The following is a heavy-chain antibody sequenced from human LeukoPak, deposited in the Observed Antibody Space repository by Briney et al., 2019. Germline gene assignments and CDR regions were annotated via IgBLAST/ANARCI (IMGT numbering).Heavy chain of an antibody. V-gene: IGHV3-7*05. J-gene: IGHJ6*02. CDR2: IQQDGSEK. D-gene: IGHD2/OR15-2a*01. Sequence: GGSLRLSCAASGFTFSRYWMSWVRQAPGKGLEWVANIQQDGSEKYYVDSVKGRFAISRDNAKDSLYLQMHSLRAEDTAVYYCVRDFYGPYYYYGMDVWGQGTTVTVSS. CDR1: GFTFSRYW. CDR3: VRDFYGPYYYYGMDV.